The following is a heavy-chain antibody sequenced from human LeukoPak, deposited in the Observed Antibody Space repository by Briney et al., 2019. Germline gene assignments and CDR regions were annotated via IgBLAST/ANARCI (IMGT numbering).Heavy chain of an antibody. CDR1: GFTFNRYA. J-gene: IGHJ4*02. Sequence: GGSLRLSCSASGFTFNRYAMSWVRQPPGKGLEWVSAISVTGGSTFYADSVKGRFTISRDNSKNTLYLQMNSLRAEDTAVYYCARDGGSGWFHYFDYWGQGTLVTVSS. CDR3: ARDGGSGWFHYFDY. D-gene: IGHD6-19*01. CDR2: ISVTGGST. V-gene: IGHV3-23*01.